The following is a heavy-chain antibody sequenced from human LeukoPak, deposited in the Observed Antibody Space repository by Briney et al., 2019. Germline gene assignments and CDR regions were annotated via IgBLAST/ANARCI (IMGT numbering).Heavy chain of an antibody. J-gene: IGHJ5*02. Sequence: GASVKVSCKASGYTFTSYGISWVRQAPGQGLEWMGWISAYNGNTNYAQKLQGRVTMTTDTSTSTAYMELRSLRSDDTAVYYCAREETSEYYDILTGYYGNWFDPWAREPWSPSPQ. CDR2: ISAYNGNT. CDR3: AREETSEYYDILTGYYGNWFDP. V-gene: IGHV1-18*01. CDR1: GYTFTSYG. D-gene: IGHD3-9*01.